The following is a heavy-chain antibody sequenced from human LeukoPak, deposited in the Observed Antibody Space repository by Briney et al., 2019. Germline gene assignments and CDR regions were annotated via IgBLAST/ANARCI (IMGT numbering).Heavy chain of an antibody. CDR3: ARDKSNSVDY. CDR1: GFTFSTYS. CDR2: ISSSSGTI. J-gene: IGHJ4*02. D-gene: IGHD5-18*01. Sequence: GGSLRLSCAASGFTFSTYSMKWVRQAPGKGLEWVSYISSSSGTIYYADSVKGRFTISRDNAKNSLYLQMNSLRAEDTAVYYCARDKSNSVDYWGQGTLVTVSS. V-gene: IGHV3-48*04.